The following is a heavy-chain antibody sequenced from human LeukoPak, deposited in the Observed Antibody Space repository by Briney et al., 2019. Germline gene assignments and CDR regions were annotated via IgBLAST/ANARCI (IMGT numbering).Heavy chain of an antibody. CDR2: IYNSGST. CDR3: ARLGGRGVAAAGPTYFDY. Sequence: SETLSLTCTVSGGSISSCNWSWVRKRPGPGKERGGYIYNSGSTNSNHSPTRRVTISVDTSKSQFFLMLSSVTAADTAVYYWARLGGRGVAAAGPTYFDYWGQGTLVTVSS. D-gene: IGHD6-13*01. V-gene: IGHV4-59*08. CDR1: GGSISSCN. J-gene: IGHJ4*02.